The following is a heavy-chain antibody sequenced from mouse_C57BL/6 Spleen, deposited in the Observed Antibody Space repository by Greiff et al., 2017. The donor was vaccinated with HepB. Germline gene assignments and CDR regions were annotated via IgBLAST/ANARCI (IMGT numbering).Heavy chain of an antibody. J-gene: IGHJ2*01. D-gene: IGHD1-1*01. V-gene: IGHV1-81*01. CDR3: ASWAAVVATPDY. Sequence: QVQLQQSGAELARPGASVKLSCKASGYTFTSYGISWVKQRTGQGLEWIGEIYPRSGNTYYNEKFKGKATLTADKSSSTAYMELRSLTSEDSAVYFCASWAAVVATPDYWGQGTTLTVSS. CDR1: GYTFTSYG. CDR2: IYPRSGNT.